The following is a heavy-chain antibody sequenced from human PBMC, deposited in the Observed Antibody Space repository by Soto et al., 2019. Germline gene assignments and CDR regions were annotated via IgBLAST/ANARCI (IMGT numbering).Heavy chain of an antibody. Sequence: GESLKIPCKGSGYNFTNYLIIWVRQMPGKGLEWMGRIDPSDSYTKYSPSLQGHVTISADKSIGTAYLQWSRLKASDTAMYYCATFSDVWGQGTTVTVSS. J-gene: IGHJ6*02. CDR2: IDPSDSYT. CDR1: GYNFTNYL. CDR3: ATFSDV. V-gene: IGHV5-10-1*01.